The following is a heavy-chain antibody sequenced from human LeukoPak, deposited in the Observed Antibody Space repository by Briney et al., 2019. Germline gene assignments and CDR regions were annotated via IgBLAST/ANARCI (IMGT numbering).Heavy chain of an antibody. Sequence: PSETLSLTCAVYGGSFSGYYWSWIRQPPGKGLEWIGEINHSGSTNYNPSLKSRVTISVDTSKNQLSLKLSSVTAADTAVYYCARIRGSSWRGGFDYWGQGTLVTVSS. CDR1: GGSFSGYY. CDR2: INHSGST. J-gene: IGHJ4*02. CDR3: ARIRGSSWRGGFDY. V-gene: IGHV4-34*01. D-gene: IGHD6-13*01.